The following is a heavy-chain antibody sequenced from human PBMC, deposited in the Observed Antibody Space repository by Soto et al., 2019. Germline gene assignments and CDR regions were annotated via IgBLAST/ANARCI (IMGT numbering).Heavy chain of an antibody. CDR3: AKRSSRLVYYYYGMDV. CDR2: ISGSGGST. Sequence: PGGSLRLSCAASGFTFSSYAMSWVRQAPGKGLEWVSAISGSGGSTYYADSVKGRFTISRDNSKNTLYLQMNSLRAEDTAVYYCAKRSSRLVYYYYGMDVWGQGTTVTVSS. V-gene: IGHV3-23*01. J-gene: IGHJ6*02. D-gene: IGHD3-9*01. CDR1: GFTFSSYA.